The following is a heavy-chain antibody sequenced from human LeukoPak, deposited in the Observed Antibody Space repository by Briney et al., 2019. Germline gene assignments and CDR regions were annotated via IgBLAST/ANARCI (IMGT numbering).Heavy chain of an antibody. V-gene: IGHV4-61*02. CDR3: ARHRCSGGSCYPMNWFDP. CDR2: FHLSGST. D-gene: IGHD2-15*01. Sequence: SETLSLTCTVSGGSISSGNYYWSWIRQPAGKGLEWIGRFHLSGSTDSNNQFSLKLSSVTAADTAVYYCARHRCSGGSCYPMNWFDPWGQGTLVTVSS. J-gene: IGHJ5*02. CDR1: GGSISSGNYY.